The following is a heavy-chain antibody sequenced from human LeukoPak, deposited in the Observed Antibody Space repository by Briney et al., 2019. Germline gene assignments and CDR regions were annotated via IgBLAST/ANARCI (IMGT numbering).Heavy chain of an antibody. V-gene: IGHV3-66*01. CDR3: AREGYCSSTCCYVDY. J-gene: IGHJ4*02. D-gene: IGHD2-2*01. Sequence: GGSLRLSCAASGFTVSSSYMSWVRQAPGKGLEWVSVIYSGGSTYYADSVKGRFTISRDNSKNTLYLQMNSLRAEDTAVYYCAREGYCSSTCCYVDYWGQGTLVTVSS. CDR2: IYSGGST. CDR1: GFTVSSSY.